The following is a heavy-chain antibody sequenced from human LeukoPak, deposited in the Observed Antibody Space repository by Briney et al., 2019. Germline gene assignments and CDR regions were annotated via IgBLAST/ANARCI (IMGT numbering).Heavy chain of an antibody. Sequence: ERSLTLTCAVSGFTINSYWRNFLHQAPGKGLVWVSRIYSDGSTTSYADSVKGRSTISRDNAKNTLYLQMNSLRAEDTAVYYCTRGPYSGSATNYSVCWGQGTLVTVSS. V-gene: IGHV3-74*01. J-gene: IGHJ4*02. CDR3: TRGPYSGSATNYSVC. D-gene: IGHD3-10*01. CDR1: GFTINSYW. CDR2: IYSDGSTT.